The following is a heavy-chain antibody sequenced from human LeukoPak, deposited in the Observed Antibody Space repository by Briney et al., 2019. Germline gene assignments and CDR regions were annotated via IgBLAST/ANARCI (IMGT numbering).Heavy chain of an antibody. CDR1: GFPFSSYN. V-gene: IGHV3-48*01. J-gene: IGHJ4*02. CDR2: LQSSSRSL. CDR3: ARDSPGWGGFDF. Sequence: HPGGSLRLSCAASGFPFSSYNVNWVRQAPGKGLEWVSWLQSSSRSLFYADSVKGRFTVSRDDAKNSLYLQLNSLRAEDTAVYYCARDSPGWGGFDFWGQGTLVTVSS. D-gene: IGHD3-10*01.